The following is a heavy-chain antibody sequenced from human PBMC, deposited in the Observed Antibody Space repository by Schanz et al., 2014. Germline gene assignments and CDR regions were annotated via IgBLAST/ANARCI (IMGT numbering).Heavy chain of an antibody. CDR3: ARDYYDILTGYPYDTFDI. J-gene: IGHJ3*02. V-gene: IGHV1-2*06. Sequence: QVQLVQSGAEVKKPGASVKISCKASGYTFTDYYMYWVRQAPGQGLEWMGRMNPNSGGTNYAQKFQGRVTMTRNTSISTAYMELRRLRSDDTAVYYCARDYYDILTGYPYDTFDIWGQGTMVTVSS. CDR2: MNPNSGGT. D-gene: IGHD3-9*01. CDR1: GYTFTDYY.